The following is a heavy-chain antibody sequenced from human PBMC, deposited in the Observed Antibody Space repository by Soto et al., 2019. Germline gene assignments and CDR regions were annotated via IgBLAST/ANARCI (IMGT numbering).Heavy chain of an antibody. CDR2: IKQDGSEK. CDR3: ASTEKRAYCGGDCYTEIDY. CDR1: GFTFSSYW. D-gene: IGHD2-21*02. J-gene: IGHJ4*02. V-gene: IGHV3-7*01. Sequence: EVQLVESGGGLVQPGGSLRLSCAPSGFTFSSYWMSWVRQAPGKGLEWVANIKQDGSEKYYVDSVKGRFTISRDNAKNSLYLQMNSLRAEDTAVYYCASTEKRAYCGGDCYTEIDYWGQGTLVTVSS.